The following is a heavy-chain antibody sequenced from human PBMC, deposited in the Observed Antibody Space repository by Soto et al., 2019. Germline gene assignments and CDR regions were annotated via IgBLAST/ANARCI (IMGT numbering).Heavy chain of an antibody. CDR2: INSDGSST. CDR3: ASGGSGSYEIENDAFDI. V-gene: IGHV3-74*01. CDR1: GFTFSSYW. Sequence: EVQLVESGGGLVQPGGSLRLSCAASGFTFSSYWMHWVRQAPGKGLVWVSRINSDGSSTSYADSVKGRFTISRDNAKNTLYLQMNSLRAEDTAVYYCASGGSGSYEIENDAFDIWGQGTMVTVSS. J-gene: IGHJ3*02. D-gene: IGHD3-10*01.